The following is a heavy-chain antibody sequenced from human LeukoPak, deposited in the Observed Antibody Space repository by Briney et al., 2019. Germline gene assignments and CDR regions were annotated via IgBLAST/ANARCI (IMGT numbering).Heavy chain of an antibody. D-gene: IGHD3-16*02. CDR3: ARDNSVGDIAWWFDP. Sequence: ASVKVSCKASGYTFTSHYMHWVRQAPGQGLEWMGLINPSGSSTLYAQKFQGRITMTRDMSTTTDYMELSSLRSEDTAVYYCARDNSVGDIAWWFDPWGQGTLVTVSS. J-gene: IGHJ5*02. V-gene: IGHV1-46*01. CDR1: GYTFTSHY. CDR2: INPSGSST.